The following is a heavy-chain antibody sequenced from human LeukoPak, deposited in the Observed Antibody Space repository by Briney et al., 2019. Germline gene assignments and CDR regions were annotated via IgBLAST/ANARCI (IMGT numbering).Heavy chain of an antibody. CDR3: AKGSRSSGWYNWFDP. J-gene: IGHJ5*02. CDR2: ISWNSGSI. Sequence: SRSLRLSCAASGFTFDDYAMHWVRQAPGKGLEWVSGISWNSGSIGYADSVKGRFTISRDNAKNSLYLQMNSLRAEDMALYYCAKGSRSSGWYNWFDPWGRGTLVTVSS. CDR1: GFTFDDYA. V-gene: IGHV3-9*03. D-gene: IGHD6-19*01.